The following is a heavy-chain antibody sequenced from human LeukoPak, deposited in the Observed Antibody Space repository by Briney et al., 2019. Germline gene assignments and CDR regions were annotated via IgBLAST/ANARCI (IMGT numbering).Heavy chain of an antibody. CDR3: ARESSGWYLDY. D-gene: IGHD6-19*01. CDR2: ISYSGST. CDR1: GGSTNGYY. J-gene: IGHJ4*02. Sequence: SETLSLTCTVSGGSTNGYYWTWIRQPPGKGLEWIGYISYSGSTNYNPSLKSRVTISVDTSTNQFSLKLSSVTAADTAVYYCARESSGWYLDYWGQGTLVTVSS. V-gene: IGHV4-59*01.